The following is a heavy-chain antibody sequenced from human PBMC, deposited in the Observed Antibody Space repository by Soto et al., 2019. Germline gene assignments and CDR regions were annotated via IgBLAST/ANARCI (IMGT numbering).Heavy chain of an antibody. Sequence: SETLSLTCTVSGDSVNSNNVYWGWVRQPPGRRLEFIGNVYYSGITYYNPAFESRVTISVDTSKNQFSLRLTSVTAADTAVYYGARHFGSWVRAIDLWGRGTMVTFSS. V-gene: IGHV4-39*01. CDR1: GDSVNSNNVY. D-gene: IGHD3-16*01. CDR3: ARHFGSWVRAIDL. J-gene: IGHJ4*02. CDR2: VYYSGIT.